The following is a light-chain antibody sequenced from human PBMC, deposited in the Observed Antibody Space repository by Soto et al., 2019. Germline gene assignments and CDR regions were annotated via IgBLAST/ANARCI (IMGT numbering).Light chain of an antibody. Sequence: EIVVTQSAVALSLSPGERATLSCRASQSVSSSFAWYQQQPGQAPRLLSCDASTRATGVPARFSGSGSGTAFTLTIISFQAEDVIRYYCPESTCLPITFAHGTRLDI. CDR2: DAS. V-gene: IGKV3-11*01. CDR3: PESTCLPIT. CDR1: QSVSSS. J-gene: IGKJ3*01.